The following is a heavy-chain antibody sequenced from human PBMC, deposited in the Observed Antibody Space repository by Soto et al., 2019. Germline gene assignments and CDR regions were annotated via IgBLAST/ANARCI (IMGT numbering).Heavy chain of an antibody. V-gene: IGHV4-59*01. CDR3: ARDVLGVDAFDI. CDR1: GGSISSYY. J-gene: IGHJ3*02. CDR2: IYYSGST. Sequence: PSETLSLTCTVSGGSISSYYWSWIRQPPGKGLEWIGYIYYSGSTNYNPSLKSRVTISVDTSKNQFSLKLSSVTAADTAVYYCARDVLGVDAFDIWGRGTMVTVSS.